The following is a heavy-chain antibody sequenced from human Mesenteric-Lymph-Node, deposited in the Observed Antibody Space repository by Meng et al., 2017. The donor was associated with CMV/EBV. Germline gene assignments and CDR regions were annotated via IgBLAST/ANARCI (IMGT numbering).Heavy chain of an antibody. V-gene: IGHV3-30*02. D-gene: IGHD6-13*01. CDR1: FSFSGDW. CDR2: IRYDGSNK. CDR3: AKDRGPKQQLSRSWFDP. Sequence: FSFSGDWRHWGRQAPGKGLEGVAFIRYDGSNKYYADSVKGRFTISRDNSKNTLYLQMNSLRAEDTAVYYCAKDRGPKQQLSRSWFDPWGQGTLVTVSS. J-gene: IGHJ5*02.